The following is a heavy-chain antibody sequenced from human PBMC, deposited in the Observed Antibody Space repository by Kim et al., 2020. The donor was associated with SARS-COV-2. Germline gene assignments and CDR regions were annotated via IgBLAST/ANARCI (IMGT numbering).Heavy chain of an antibody. CDR3: ARGGNWNDAFDY. V-gene: IGHV1-3*01. Sequence: TKVTPKCQGRVNISRDTSASTVYMEGSSVRSEATAVYYCARGGNWNDAFDYWGQGTLVTVSS. J-gene: IGHJ4*02. CDR2: T. D-gene: IGHD1-1*01.